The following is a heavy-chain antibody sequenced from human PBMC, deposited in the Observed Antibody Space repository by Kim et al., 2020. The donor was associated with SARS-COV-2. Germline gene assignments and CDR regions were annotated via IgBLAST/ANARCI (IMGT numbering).Heavy chain of an antibody. CDR1: GFTFSSYS. CDR3: ARAPYSSGWYGGRGGMDV. V-gene: IGHV3-21*01. J-gene: IGHJ6*02. D-gene: IGHD6-19*01. Sequence: GGSLRLSCAASGFTFSSYSMNCVRQAPGKGLEWVSSISSSSSYIYYADSVKGRFTISRDNAKNSLYLQMNSLRAEDTAVYYCARAPYSSGWYGGRGGMDVWGQGTTVTVSS. CDR2: ISSSSSYI.